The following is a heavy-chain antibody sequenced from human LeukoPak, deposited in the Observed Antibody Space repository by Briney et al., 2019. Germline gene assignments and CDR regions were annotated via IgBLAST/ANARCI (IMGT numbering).Heavy chain of an antibody. CDR3: AKDSGGNSDALGNPFDY. V-gene: IGHV3-9*01. CDR1: GFTFDDYA. CDR2: ISWNSGSI. Sequence: GGSLRLSCAASGFTFDDYAMHWVRQAPGKGLEWVSGISWNSGSIGYADSVKGRFTISRDNAKNSLYLQMNSLRAEDTALYYCAKDSGGNSDALGNPFDYSGQGTLVTVSS. J-gene: IGHJ4*02. D-gene: IGHD4-23*01.